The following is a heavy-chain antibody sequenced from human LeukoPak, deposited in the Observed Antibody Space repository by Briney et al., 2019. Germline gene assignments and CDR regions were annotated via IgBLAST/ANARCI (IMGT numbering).Heavy chain of an antibody. CDR2: ISSSSSYI. V-gene: IGHV3-21*01. J-gene: IGHJ4*02. Sequence: GGSLRLSCAASGFTFGAYSMKWVRQAPGKGLEWVSSISSSSSYIYYADSVKGRFTISRDNAKNSVYLQMSSLRAEDTAVYYCARAIVAMGERAPTSLDYWGQGMLVTVSS. CDR1: GFTFGAYS. D-gene: IGHD5-12*01. CDR3: ARAIVAMGERAPTSLDY.